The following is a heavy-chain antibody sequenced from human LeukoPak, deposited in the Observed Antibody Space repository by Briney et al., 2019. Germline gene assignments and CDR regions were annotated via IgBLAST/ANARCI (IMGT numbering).Heavy chain of an antibody. J-gene: IGHJ5*02. CDR3: ATARYSSSSIWFDP. D-gene: IGHD6-13*01. Sequence: ASVKVSCKVSGYTLTELSMHWVRQAPGKGLEWMGWISAYNGNTNYAQKLQGRVTMTTDTYTSTAYMELRSLRSDDTAVYYCATARYSSSSIWFDPWGQGTLVTVSS. V-gene: IGHV1-18*01. CDR2: ISAYNGNT. CDR1: GYTLTELS.